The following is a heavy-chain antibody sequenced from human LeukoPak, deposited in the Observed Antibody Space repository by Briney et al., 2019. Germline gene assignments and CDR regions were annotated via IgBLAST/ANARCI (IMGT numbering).Heavy chain of an antibody. D-gene: IGHD3-10*01. CDR3: ARADYGSGSYHAFDI. Sequence: SETLSLTCAVSGGSISSSNWWSWVRQPPGKGLEWIGAIYHSGSTNYNPSLKSRVTISVDKSKNQFSLKLSSVTAADTAVYYCARADYGSGSYHAFDIWGQGTMVTVSS. J-gene: IGHJ3*02. V-gene: IGHV4-4*02. CDR1: GGSISSSNW. CDR2: IYHSGST.